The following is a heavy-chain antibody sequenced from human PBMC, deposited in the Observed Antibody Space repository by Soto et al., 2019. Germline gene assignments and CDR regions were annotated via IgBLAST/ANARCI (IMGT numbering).Heavy chain of an antibody. V-gene: IGHV1-24*01. CDR1: GYTLTELS. J-gene: IGHJ1*01. D-gene: IGHD3-10*01. CDR2: FDPEDGET. CDR3: ATEGPHLSELLVVYFQH. Sequence: ASVKVSCKVSGYTLTELSMHWVRQAPGKGLEWMGGFDPEDGETIYAQKFQGRVTMTEDTSTDTAYMELSSLRSEDTAVYYCATEGPHLSELLVVYFQHWGQGTLVTVSS.